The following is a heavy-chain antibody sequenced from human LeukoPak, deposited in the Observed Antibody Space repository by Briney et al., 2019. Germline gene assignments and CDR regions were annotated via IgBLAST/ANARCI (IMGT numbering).Heavy chain of an antibody. Sequence: SETLSLTCTVSGGSISSYYWSWIRQPPGKGLEWIGYIYYSGSTNYNPSLKSRVTISVDTSKNQFSLKLSSVTAADTAVYYCARVRVYYDSSGYPPYYFDYWGQGTLVIVSS. D-gene: IGHD3-22*01. V-gene: IGHV4-59*01. J-gene: IGHJ4*02. CDR2: IYYSGST. CDR1: GGSISSYY. CDR3: ARVRVYYDSSGYPPYYFDY.